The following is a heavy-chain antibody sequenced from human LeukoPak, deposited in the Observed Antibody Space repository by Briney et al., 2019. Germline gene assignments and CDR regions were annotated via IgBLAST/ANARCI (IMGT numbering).Heavy chain of an antibody. CDR1: GGSISSYY. Sequence: PSETLSLTCTVSGGSISSYYWSWIRQPPGKGLEWIGYIYYSGSTNYNPSLKSRVTISVDTSKNQFSLKLSSVTAVDTAVYYCARGIRQLLIDYWGQGTLVTVSS. J-gene: IGHJ4*02. D-gene: IGHD6-6*01. CDR2: IYYSGST. CDR3: ARGIRQLLIDY. V-gene: IGHV4-59*01.